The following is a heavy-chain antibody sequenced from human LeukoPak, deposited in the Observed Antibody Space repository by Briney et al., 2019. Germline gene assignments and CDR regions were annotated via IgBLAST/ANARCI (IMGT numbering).Heavy chain of an antibody. J-gene: IGHJ5*01. CDR2: ISTDGNDK. Sequence: PGGSLRLSCAASGFTFSGYAMHWVRQAPGKGLEWLTVISTDGNDKHYADSVKGRFTISRDNSKNTLYLQMNSLRAEDTAVYYCARGEGYSSGWYGFWGQGTLVTVSS. CDR1: GFTFSGYA. CDR3: ARGEGYSSGWYGF. D-gene: IGHD6-19*01. V-gene: IGHV3-30*04.